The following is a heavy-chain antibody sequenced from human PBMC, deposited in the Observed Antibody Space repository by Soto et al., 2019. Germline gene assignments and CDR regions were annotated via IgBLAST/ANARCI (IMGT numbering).Heavy chain of an antibody. CDR2: VSYDGSKK. Sequence: VQLVESGGGVVQPRRSLRLSCAASGFIFTSYIVHWVRQAPGKGLEWVASVSYDGSKKHYADSVKGRFSISRDNSKNTVYLQMNSLRTEDTAVYYCARDKGLPFDCNFDSWGQGTLVTVSS. CDR3: ARDKGLPFDCNFDS. D-gene: IGHD3-16*01. V-gene: IGHV3-30*01. J-gene: IGHJ4*02. CDR1: GFIFTSYI.